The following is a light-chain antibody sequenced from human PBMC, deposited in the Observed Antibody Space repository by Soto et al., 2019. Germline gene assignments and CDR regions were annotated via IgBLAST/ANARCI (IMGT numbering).Light chain of an antibody. J-gene: IGLJ2*01. CDR2: DVN. V-gene: IGLV2-14*01. CDR3: SSFTTSSTPVV. CDR1: SSDVVNYNY. Sequence: QSALTQPASVSGSPGQSITISCTGTSSDVVNYNYVSWYQQHPGKAPKVMIYDVNNRPSGVSNRFSGSKSGNTASLTISGLQAEDEADYYCSSFTTSSTPVVFGGGTKLTVL.